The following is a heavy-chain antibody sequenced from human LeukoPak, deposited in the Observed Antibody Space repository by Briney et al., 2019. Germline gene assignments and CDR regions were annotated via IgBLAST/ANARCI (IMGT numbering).Heavy chain of an antibody. D-gene: IGHD3-10*01. CDR1: ALTFSSYS. J-gene: IGHJ4*02. V-gene: IGHV3-21*06. CDR3: AAYYYGSGSRALDY. CDR2: ISGSSLYI. Sequence: GGSLRLSCAVSALTFSSYSINWVRQAPGKGLVWVSSISGSSLYIHYADSIKGRFTITRDNAKSSVDLQMDSLRAEDTAVYYCAAYYYGSGSRALDYWGQGTLVIVSS.